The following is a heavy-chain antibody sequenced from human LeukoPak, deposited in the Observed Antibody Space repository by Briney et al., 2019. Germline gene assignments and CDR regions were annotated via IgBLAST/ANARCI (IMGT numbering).Heavy chain of an antibody. CDR1: GFTFSDYF. CDR3: ARGGHCSSSSCYLGAFDI. J-gene: IGHJ3*02. D-gene: IGHD2-2*01. V-gene: IGHV3-11*04. CDR2: ISSSGTTT. Sequence: GGSLRLSCAASGFTFSDYFMTWIRQAPGKGLEWVSYISSSGTTTYYADSVKGRSTISRDNAKNSLYLQVNSLRAEDTAVYYCARGGHCSSSSCYLGAFDIWGQGTMVTASS.